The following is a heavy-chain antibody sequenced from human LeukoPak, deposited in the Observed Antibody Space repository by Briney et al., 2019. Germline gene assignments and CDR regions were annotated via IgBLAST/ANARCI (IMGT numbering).Heavy chain of an antibody. CDR3: AGVRYCSGGSDGDHSSGCYYYYFDY. CDR1: GGSISSSSYY. D-gene: IGHD2-15*01. CDR2: IYYSGST. V-gene: IGHV4-39*07. J-gene: IGHJ4*02. Sequence: SETLSLTCTVSGGSISSSSYYWGWIRQPPGKGLEWIGSIYYSGSTYYNPSLKSRVTISVDTSKNQFSLKLSSVTAADTAVYYCAGVRYCSGGSDGDHSSGCYYYYFDYWGQGTLVTVSS.